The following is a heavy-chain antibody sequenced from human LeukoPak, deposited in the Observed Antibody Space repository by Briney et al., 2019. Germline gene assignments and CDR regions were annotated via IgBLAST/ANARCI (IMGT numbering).Heavy chain of an antibody. CDR2: IYTSGST. Sequence: SETLSLTCTVSGGPISSGSYYWSWIRQPAGKGLEWIGRIYTSGSTNYNPSLRGRVTISVDTSKNQFSLKLRSVTAAGTAVYYCARREAQPMWGRGTMVTVSS. J-gene: IGHJ3*02. V-gene: IGHV4-61*02. D-gene: IGHD2-2*01. CDR1: GGPISSGSYY. CDR3: ARREAQPM.